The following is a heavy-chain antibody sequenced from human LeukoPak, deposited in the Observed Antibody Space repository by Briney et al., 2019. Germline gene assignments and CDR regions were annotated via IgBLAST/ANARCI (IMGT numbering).Heavy chain of an antibody. J-gene: IGHJ6*03. D-gene: IGHD5-24*01. V-gene: IGHV4-61*02. Sequence: SQTLSLTCTVSGGSISGGSYYWSWIRQPAGKGLEWIGRIYTSGSTNYNPSLKSRVTISVDTSKNQFSLKLSSVTAADTAVYYCARVEMATITEYYYMDVWGKGTTVTVSS. CDR2: IYTSGST. CDR3: ARVEMATITEYYYMDV. CDR1: GGSISGGSYY.